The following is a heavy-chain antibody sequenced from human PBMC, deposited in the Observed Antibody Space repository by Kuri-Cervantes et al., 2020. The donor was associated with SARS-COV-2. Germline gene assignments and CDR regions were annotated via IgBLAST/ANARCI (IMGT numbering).Heavy chain of an antibody. CDR2: INPSGGST. Sequence: GGSLRLSCKASGYTFTSYYMHWVRQAPGQGLEWMGIINPSGGSTSYAQKFQGRVTMTRDTSTSTVYMELSSLRSEDTAVYYCARAQEHNAKQLAGVDYWGQGTLVTVSS. J-gene: IGHJ4*02. CDR1: GYTFTSYY. V-gene: IGHV1-46*01. D-gene: IGHD6-13*01. CDR3: ARAQEHNAKQLAGVDY.